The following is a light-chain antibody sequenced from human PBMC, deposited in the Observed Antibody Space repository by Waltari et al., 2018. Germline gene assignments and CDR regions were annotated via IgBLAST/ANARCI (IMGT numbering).Light chain of an antibody. J-gene: IGKJ4*01. CDR3: QQRTNWPLT. Sequence: EIVLTQSPATLSLSPGERATLPCRASQSVNYFLAWSQQKPGQAPRLLIYDASNRATGIPARFSGSGSGTDFTLTISSLEPEDFAVYYYQQRTNWPLTFGGGTKVEIK. CDR2: DAS. CDR1: QSVNYF. V-gene: IGKV3-11*01.